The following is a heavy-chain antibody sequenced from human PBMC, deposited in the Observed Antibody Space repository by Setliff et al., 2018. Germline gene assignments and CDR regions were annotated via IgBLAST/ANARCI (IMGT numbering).Heavy chain of an antibody. D-gene: IGHD6-19*01. CDR3: ATLAVAGTLDY. J-gene: IGHJ4*02. Sequence: SVKVSCKASGGTFSSYAISWVRQAPGQGLEWMGGIIPILGIANYAQKFQGRVTITRDTSASTTYMELSSLRSEDTAVYYCATLAVAGTLDYWGQGTLVTVSS. V-gene: IGHV1-69*10. CDR1: GGTFSSYA. CDR2: IIPILGIA.